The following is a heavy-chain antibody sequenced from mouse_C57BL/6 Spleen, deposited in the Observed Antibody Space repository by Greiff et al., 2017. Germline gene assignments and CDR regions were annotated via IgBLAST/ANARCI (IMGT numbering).Heavy chain of an antibody. CDR1: GYTFTSYW. J-gene: IGHJ2*01. D-gene: IGHD4-1*01. CDR3: ARGVNWEDYFDY. CDR2: IDPSDSYT. V-gene: IGHV1-59*01. Sequence: VQLQQPGAELVRPGTSVKLSCKASGYTFTSYWMHWVKQRPGQGLEWIGVIDPSDSYTNYNQKFKGKATLTVDTSSSTAYMQLSSLTSKDSAVYDCARGVNWEDYFDYWGQGTTLTVSS.